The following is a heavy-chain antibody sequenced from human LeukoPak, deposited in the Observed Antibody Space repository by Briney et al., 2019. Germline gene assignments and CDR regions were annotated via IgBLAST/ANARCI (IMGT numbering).Heavy chain of an antibody. V-gene: IGHV3-23*01. CDR2: ISTTVTST. Sequence: GGSLRLSCAASGFXFTNYAMSWVRQAPGKGLEWVSTISTTVTSTYYADSVKGRFTISRDNSQNTLFLQMNSLRAEDTALYYCAKRGSKGLFYFDSWGQGTLVTVSS. J-gene: IGHJ4*02. CDR1: GFXFTNYA. D-gene: IGHD2-2*01. CDR3: AKRGSKGLFYFDS.